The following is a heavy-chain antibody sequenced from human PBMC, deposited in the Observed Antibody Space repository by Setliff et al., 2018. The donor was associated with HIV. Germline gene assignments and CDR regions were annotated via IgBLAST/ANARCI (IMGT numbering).Heavy chain of an antibody. CDR1: GFTFSASS. D-gene: IGHD4-17*01. CDR3: LRGGSFGDIPNC. Sequence: SCAASGFTFSASSMNWVRQVPGKGLEWVSCISTSGNFIYYADSVKGRFTVSRDNAKNSLYLQMNSLRAGDTAVYYCLRGGSFGDIPNCWGQGTLVTVSS. CDR2: ISTSGNFI. V-gene: IGHV3-21*06. J-gene: IGHJ4*02.